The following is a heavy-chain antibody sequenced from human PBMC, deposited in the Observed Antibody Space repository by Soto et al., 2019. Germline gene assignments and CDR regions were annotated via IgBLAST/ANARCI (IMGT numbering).Heavy chain of an antibody. CDR2: RNQEGTEK. J-gene: IGHJ4*02. CDR1: GFTFSRYW. Sequence: EVQLLESGGTLVAPGESLRLSCAASGFTFSRYWLTWVRQAPGKGLEWVANRNQEGTEKNYEDSLKGRFTISRDNAKSSLSLQMIRLIVEDTAMYYCARFDESRVTGGWDGRGNFDYWGQGTLVIVSS. D-gene: IGHD6-19*01. V-gene: IGHV3-7*03. CDR3: ARFDESRVTGGWDGRGNFDY.